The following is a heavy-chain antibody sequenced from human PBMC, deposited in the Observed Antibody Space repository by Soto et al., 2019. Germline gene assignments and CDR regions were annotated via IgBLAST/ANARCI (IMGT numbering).Heavy chain of an antibody. CDR1: GFTFSSYA. J-gene: IGHJ5*02. D-gene: IGHD6-6*01. CDR2: ISGSGGST. Sequence: GGSLRLSCAASGFTFSSYAMSWVRQSPGKWLEWVSAISGSGGSTYYADSVKGRFTISRDNSKNTLYLQMNSLRAEDTAVYYCAKSGSSSFGWYNWFDPWGQGXLVTVSS. CDR3: AKSGSSSFGWYNWFDP. V-gene: IGHV3-23*01.